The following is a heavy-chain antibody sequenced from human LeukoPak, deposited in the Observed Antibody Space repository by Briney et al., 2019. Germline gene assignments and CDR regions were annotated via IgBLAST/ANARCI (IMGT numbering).Heavy chain of an antibody. CDR3: ARSEAGELLVDY. CDR1: GYTFTGYY. J-gene: IGHJ4*02. Sequence: ASVKVSCKASGYTFTGYYMHWVRQAPGQGLEWMGWINPNSGGTNYAQKFQGRVTMTRDTSISTAYMELSRLRSDDTAVYHCARSEAGELLVDYWGQGTLVTVSS. D-gene: IGHD3-10*01. CDR2: INPNSGGT. V-gene: IGHV1-2*02.